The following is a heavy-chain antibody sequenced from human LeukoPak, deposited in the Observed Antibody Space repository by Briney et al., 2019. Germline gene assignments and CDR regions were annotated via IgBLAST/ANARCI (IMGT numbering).Heavy chain of an antibody. CDR3: ARIQYTSGWAFDY. Sequence: SGPTLVKPTETLTLTCTVSGFSLSNARMGVSWIRQPPGKALEWLAHIFSNDENSYSTSLESRLTISKDTSKSQVVLTMTSMDPVDTATYYCARIQYTSGWAFDYWGQGTLVTVSS. CDR1: GFSLSNARMG. J-gene: IGHJ4*02. CDR2: IFSNDEN. D-gene: IGHD6-19*01. V-gene: IGHV2-26*01.